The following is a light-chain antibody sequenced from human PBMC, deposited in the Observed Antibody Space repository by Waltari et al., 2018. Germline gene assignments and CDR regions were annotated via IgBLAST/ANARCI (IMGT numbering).Light chain of an antibody. CDR3: QQLNSYPST. V-gene: IGKV1-9*01. J-gene: IGKJ5*01. CDR2: AAS. Sequence: IQLTQPPPSLSASVGDTVTITCRASQGISSNLAWYQQKPGKAPKLLISAASTLQSGVPLRFSGSGSGTDFTLTISSLQPEDFATYDCQQLNSYPSTFGQGTRLEIK. CDR1: QGISSN.